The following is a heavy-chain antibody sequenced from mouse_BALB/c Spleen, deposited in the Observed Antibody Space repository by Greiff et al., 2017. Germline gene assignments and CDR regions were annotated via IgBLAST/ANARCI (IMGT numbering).Heavy chain of an antibody. CDR2: ISYSGST. CDR3: ASHYYGDSYEGFAY. CDR1: GYSITSDYA. V-gene: IGHV3-2*02. J-gene: IGHJ3*01. D-gene: IGHD1-1*01. Sequence: EVKLMESGPGLVKPSQSLSLTCTVTGYSITSDYAWNWIRQFPGNKLEWMGYISYSGSTSYNPSLKSRISITRDTSKNQFFLQLNSVTTEDTATYYCASHYYGDSYEGFAYWGQGTLVTVSA.